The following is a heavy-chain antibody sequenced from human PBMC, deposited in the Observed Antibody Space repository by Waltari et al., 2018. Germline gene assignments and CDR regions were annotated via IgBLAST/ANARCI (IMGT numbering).Heavy chain of an antibody. Sequence: QVQLVQSGAEVKKPGASVKISCKTSEYTFTSSYIHWVRQATGQGLEWMGIINPSGGSTSYAQKFQGRVTMTRDTSTSTVYMELSSLRSEDTAVYYCALDRGALWMDVWGQGTTVTVSS. V-gene: IGHV1-46*01. CDR1: EYTFTSSY. CDR3: ALDRGALWMDV. J-gene: IGHJ6*02. D-gene: IGHD2-21*01. CDR2: INPSGGST.